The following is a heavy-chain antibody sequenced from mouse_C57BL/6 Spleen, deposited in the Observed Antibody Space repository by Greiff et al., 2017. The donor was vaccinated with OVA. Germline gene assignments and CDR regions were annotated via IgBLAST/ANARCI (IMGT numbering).Heavy chain of an antibody. V-gene: IGHV14-2*01. CDR3: AREEDGYYQQGTWVAY. CDR1: GFTITDYY. D-gene: IGHD2-3*01. Sequence: VQLQQSGAELVKPGASVKLSCTASGFTITDYYMHWVKQRTEQGLEWIGRIVPEDGETKYAPKFKGKATITADTSSNTAYLQLSSLTSEDTAVYYCAREEDGYYQQGTWVAYWGQGTLVTVSA. J-gene: IGHJ3*01. CDR2: IVPEDGET.